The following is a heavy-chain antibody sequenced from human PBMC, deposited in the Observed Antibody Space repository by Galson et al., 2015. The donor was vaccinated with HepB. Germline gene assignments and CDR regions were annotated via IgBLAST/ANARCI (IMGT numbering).Heavy chain of an antibody. CDR2: ISQIGDYT. CDR3: TRWDCGSDRNRCYEGG. D-gene: IGHD2-21*02. CDR1: GFSFSTYA. V-gene: IGHV3-64*01. J-gene: IGHJ6*04. Sequence: SLRLSGAASGFSFSTYAMHWVRQAPGKGLEYVSSISQIGDYTYYGNSVRGRFAISRVNSEYTLYLHMGSLSAEDTAVYYFTRWDCGSDRNRCYEGGWGKGTTVTVSS.